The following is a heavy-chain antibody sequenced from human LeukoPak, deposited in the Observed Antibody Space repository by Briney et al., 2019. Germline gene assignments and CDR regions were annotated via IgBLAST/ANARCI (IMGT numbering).Heavy chain of an antibody. Sequence: GGSLRLSCAASGFTFDDYGMSWVRQAPGKGLEWVSSISSSSSYIYYADSVKGRFTISRDNAKNSLYLQMNSLRAEDTAVYYCARGVAANNYWGQGTLVTVSP. CDR2: ISSSSSYI. CDR1: GFTFDDYG. CDR3: ARGVAANNY. D-gene: IGHD2-15*01. J-gene: IGHJ4*02. V-gene: IGHV3-21*01.